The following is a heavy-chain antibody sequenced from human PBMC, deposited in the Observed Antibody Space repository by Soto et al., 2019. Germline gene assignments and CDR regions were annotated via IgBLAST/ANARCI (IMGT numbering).Heavy chain of an antibody. V-gene: IGHV3-23*01. D-gene: IGHD3-22*01. CDR3: AKGASSGKGVFDY. Sequence: PGGSQRLSYTASGFTFSSYSMSGVRQAPGKGLEWVSAISGSGGSTYYADSVKGRFTISRDNSKNTLYLQMNSLRAEDTAVYYCAKGASSGKGVFDYWGQGTLVTVSS. CDR1: GFTFSSYS. J-gene: IGHJ4*02. CDR2: ISGSGGST.